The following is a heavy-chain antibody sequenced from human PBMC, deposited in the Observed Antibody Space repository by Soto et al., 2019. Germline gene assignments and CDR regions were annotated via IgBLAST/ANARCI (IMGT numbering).Heavy chain of an antibody. D-gene: IGHD6-6*01. CDR2: ISGSGDST. J-gene: IGHJ4*02. CDR1: GFTFSRYA. Sequence: GGSLRLSCAASGFTFSRYAMTWVRQAPGKGLEWVSAISGSGDSTYYADSVKGRFTISRDNSKNTLYLQMNTLRAEDTAVYYCAKDRLSSDDWGQGTLVTVSS. CDR3: AKDRLSSDD. V-gene: IGHV3-23*01.